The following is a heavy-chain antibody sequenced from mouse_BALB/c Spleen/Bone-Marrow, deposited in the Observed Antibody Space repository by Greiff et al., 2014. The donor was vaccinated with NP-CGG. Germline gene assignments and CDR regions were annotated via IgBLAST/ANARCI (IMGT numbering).Heavy chain of an antibody. CDR1: GYTFTSYV. CDR3: ARSTYYSFAY. V-gene: IGHV1-14*01. CDR2: INPHNDGT. J-gene: IGHJ3*01. D-gene: IGHD2-10*01. Sequence: EVQLQQSGPELVKPGASVKMSCKASGYTFTSYVMHWVKQKPGQGLEWIGYINPHNDGTKYNGKFKGKATLTSDKSSSTAYMELSSLTSEDSAVYYCARSTYYSFAYWGQGTLVTVSA.